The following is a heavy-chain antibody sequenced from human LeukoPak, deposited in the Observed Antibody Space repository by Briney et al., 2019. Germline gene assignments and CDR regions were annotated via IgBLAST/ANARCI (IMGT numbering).Heavy chain of an antibody. CDR1: GGSISSGDYY. D-gene: IGHD6-13*01. CDR2: IYYSGST. V-gene: IGHV4-30-4*01. J-gene: IGHJ1*01. Sequence: PSETLSLTCTVSGGSISSGDYYWSWIRQPPGKGLEWIGYIYYSGSTYYNPSLKSRVTISVDTSKNQFSLKLSSVTAADTAVYYCARTGRSSSPTLFQHWGQGTLVTVSS. CDR3: ARTGRSSSPTLFQH.